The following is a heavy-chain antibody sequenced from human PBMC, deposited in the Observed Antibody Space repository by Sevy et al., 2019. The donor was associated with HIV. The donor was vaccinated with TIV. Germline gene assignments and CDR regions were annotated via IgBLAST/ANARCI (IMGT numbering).Heavy chain of an antibody. Sequence: SETLSLTCTVSGGSITSLYWNWIRQPPGKELEWIPNTYYNGTINYNPSLKSRVTLSLATSKNQFSLRLSSVTAADTAMYYCAGENAWGRGYSWGQGTLVTVSS. V-gene: IGHV4-59*08. CDR2: TYYNGTI. D-gene: IGHD1-26*01. CDR3: AGENAWGRGYS. J-gene: IGHJ4*02. CDR1: GGSITSLY.